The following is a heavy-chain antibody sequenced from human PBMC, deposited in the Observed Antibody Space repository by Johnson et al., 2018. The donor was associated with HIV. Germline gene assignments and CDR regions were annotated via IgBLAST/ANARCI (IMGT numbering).Heavy chain of an antibody. CDR3: ARAGGAVRVNGFDI. V-gene: IGHV3-11*01. J-gene: IGHJ3*02. Sequence: QVQLVESGGGLVKPGGSLRLSCAASGFTFSDYYMSWIRQAPGKGLEYVSAISSNGGSTYYADSVKGRFTISRDNAKNSLYLKMNSLRGEDTALYYCARAGGAVRVNGFDIWGHGTMVTVSS. CDR1: GFTFSDYY. D-gene: IGHD6-19*01. CDR2: ISSNGGST.